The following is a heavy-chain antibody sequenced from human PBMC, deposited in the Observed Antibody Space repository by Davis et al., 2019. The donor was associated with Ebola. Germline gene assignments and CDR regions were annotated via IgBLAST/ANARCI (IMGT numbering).Heavy chain of an antibody. Sequence: ASVKVSCKASGYTFTGYYMHWVRQAPGQGLEWMGRINPNTGGTKYAQKFQGRVTMTRDTSISTVYMELSSLRYDDTADYYCARGHNYAHEYWGQGTLVTVSS. CDR1: GYTFTGYY. J-gene: IGHJ4*02. D-gene: IGHD4-11*01. CDR3: ARGHNYAHEY. V-gene: IGHV1-2*06. CDR2: INPNTGGT.